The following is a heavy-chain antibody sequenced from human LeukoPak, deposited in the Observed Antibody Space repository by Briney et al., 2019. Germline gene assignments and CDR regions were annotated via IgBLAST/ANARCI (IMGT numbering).Heavy chain of an antibody. CDR2: ISAYNGNT. Sequence: GASVKVSCKASGYTFTSYGISWVRQAPGQGLEWMGWISAYNGNTNYPQKLQGRVTMTTDTSTSTAYMELRSLRSDDTAVCYCARDGPQWELLLRYAFDIWGQGTMVTVSS. CDR3: ARDGPQWELLLRYAFDI. V-gene: IGHV1-18*01. D-gene: IGHD1-26*01. CDR1: GYTFTSYG. J-gene: IGHJ3*02.